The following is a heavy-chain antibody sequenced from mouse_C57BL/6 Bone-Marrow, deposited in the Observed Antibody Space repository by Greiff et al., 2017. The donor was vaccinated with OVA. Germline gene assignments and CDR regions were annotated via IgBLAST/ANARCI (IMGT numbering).Heavy chain of an antibody. D-gene: IGHD2-3*01. CDR1: GFNIKDDY. CDR3: ARRDDGYYGY. V-gene: IGHV1-80*01. Sequence: QVQLQQSGAELVRPGASVKLSCTASGFNIKDDYMHWVKQRPGKGLEWIGQIYPGDGDTNYNGKFKGKATLTADKSSSTAYMQLSSLTSEDSAVYFCARRDDGYYGYWGQGTTLTVSS. J-gene: IGHJ2*01. CDR2: IYPGDGDT.